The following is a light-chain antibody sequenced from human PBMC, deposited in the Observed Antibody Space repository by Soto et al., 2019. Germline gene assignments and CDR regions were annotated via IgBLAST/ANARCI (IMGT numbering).Light chain of an antibody. CDR1: QVINSF. J-gene: IGKJ4*01. CDR2: AAS. Sequence: AIQLTQSPSSLSASVGDRVTITCRASQVINSFLAWYQQKPGKAPKLLIYAASSLQTGVPSRFSGSGSATDFTLTINSLQPKDFATYYCQQTDSYPSTFGGGTKVEI. V-gene: IGKV1-13*02. CDR3: QQTDSYPST.